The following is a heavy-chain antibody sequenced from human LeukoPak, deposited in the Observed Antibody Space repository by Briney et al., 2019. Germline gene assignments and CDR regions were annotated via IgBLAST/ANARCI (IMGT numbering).Heavy chain of an antibody. CDR3: ARHPDRPYSSSPFDY. V-gene: IGHV5-51*01. CDR1: GSRFTSYW. Sequence: GAPLKISFKGSGSRFTSYWIGWVRRMPGKGLEWMGIIYPGDSDTRYSPSFQGQVTISADKSISTAYLQWSSLKASDTAMYYCARHPDRPYSSSPFDYWGQGTLVTVSS. J-gene: IGHJ4*02. D-gene: IGHD6-6*01. CDR2: IYPGDSDT.